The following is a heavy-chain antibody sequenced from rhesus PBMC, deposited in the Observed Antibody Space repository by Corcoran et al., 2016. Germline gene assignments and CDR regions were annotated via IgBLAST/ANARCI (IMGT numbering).Heavy chain of an antibody. J-gene: IGHJ5-1*01. CDR2: IEKSGGTK. V-gene: IGHV3-100*02. CDR3: TVLVDV. CDR1: GFTFSSYE. Sequence: DVQLVESGGGLVKSGGSPRLSCGAAGFTFSSYEMHWARQDPGKGLGGFSDIEKSGGTKYYADSVKSRVTISRDNAKNSLFLQMNSLRAADTAVYYCTVLVDVWGPGVLVTVSS. D-gene: IGHD1-38*01.